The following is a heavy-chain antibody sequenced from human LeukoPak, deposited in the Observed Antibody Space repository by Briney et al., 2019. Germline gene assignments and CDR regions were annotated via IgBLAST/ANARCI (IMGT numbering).Heavy chain of an antibody. CDR1: GVSFSGYY. Sequence: SETLSLTCAVYGVSFSGYYWSWIRQPPGKGLEWIGEINHSGSTNYNPSLKSRVTISVDTSKNQFSLKLSSVTAADTAVYYCARGLLMVYATDYYYGMDVWGQGTTVTVSS. V-gene: IGHV4-34*01. J-gene: IGHJ6*02. CDR3: ARGLLMVYATDYYYGMDV. CDR2: INHSGST. D-gene: IGHD2-8*01.